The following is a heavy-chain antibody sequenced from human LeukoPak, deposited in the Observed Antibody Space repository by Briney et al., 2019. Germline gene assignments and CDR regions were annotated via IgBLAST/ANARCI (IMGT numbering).Heavy chain of an antibody. J-gene: IGHJ5*02. Sequence: GASVKVSCKASGYTFTSYGISWVRQAPGQGLEWMGWISAYNGNTNYAQKLQGRVTMTTDTSTSTAYMELRSLRSDDTAVYYCARDFGAEYNADHWFDPWGQGTLVTVSS. D-gene: IGHD1-1*01. V-gene: IGHV1-18*01. CDR3: ARDFGAEYNADHWFDP. CDR2: ISAYNGNT. CDR1: GYTFTSYG.